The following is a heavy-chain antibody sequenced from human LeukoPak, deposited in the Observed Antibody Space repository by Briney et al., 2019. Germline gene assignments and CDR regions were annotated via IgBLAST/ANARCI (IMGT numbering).Heavy chain of an antibody. CDR1: GYTFTSYG. J-gene: IGHJ3*02. Sequence: ASVKVSCKASGYTFTSYGISWVRQAPGQGLGWMGWTSIYNDNTKYAQELQGRVTMTTDTSTSTAYMELRSLRSDDTAVYYCARDWAYRGIDAFDIWGQGTMVTVSS. D-gene: IGHD3-10*01. V-gene: IGHV1-18*01. CDR2: TSIYNDNT. CDR3: ARDWAYRGIDAFDI.